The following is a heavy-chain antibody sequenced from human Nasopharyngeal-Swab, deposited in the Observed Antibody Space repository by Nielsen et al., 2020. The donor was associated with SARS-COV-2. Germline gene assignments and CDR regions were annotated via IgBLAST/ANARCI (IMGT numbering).Heavy chain of an antibody. Sequence: GESLKISCKGSGYSFTSYWIGWVRQMPGKGLEWMGIIYPGDSDTRYSPFFQGQVTISADKSISTAYLQWSSLKASDTAMYYCASLYGNYYYGMDVWGQGTTVTVSS. CDR2: IYPGDSDT. CDR3: ASLYGNYYYGMDV. D-gene: IGHD4-17*01. V-gene: IGHV5-51*01. CDR1: GYSFTSYW. J-gene: IGHJ6*02.